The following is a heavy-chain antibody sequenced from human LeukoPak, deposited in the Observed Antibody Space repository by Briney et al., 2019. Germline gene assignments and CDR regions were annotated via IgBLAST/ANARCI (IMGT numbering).Heavy chain of an antibody. J-gene: IGHJ4*02. D-gene: IGHD3-22*01. CDR3: ARDYYDSSGYYSGFDY. Sequence: SETLSLTCAVYGVSFSGYYWSWIRQPPGKGLEWIGEINHSGSTNYNPSLKSRVTISVDRSKNQFSLKLSSVTAADTAVYYCARDYYDSSGYYSGFDYWGQGTLVTVSS. CDR2: INHSGST. V-gene: IGHV4-34*01. CDR1: GVSFSGYY.